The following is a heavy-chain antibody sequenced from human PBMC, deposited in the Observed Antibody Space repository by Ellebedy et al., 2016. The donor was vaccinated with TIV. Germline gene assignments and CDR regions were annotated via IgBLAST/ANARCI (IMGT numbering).Heavy chain of an antibody. CDR2: IYSNGDT. CDR3: ARDPVGVGPAFDV. Sequence: PGGSLRLSCAVSGLTVSNNYMTWVRQAPGKGLEWFSLIYSNGDTRYADSVKGRFTISRDNSKDTLYLQMNSLSAEDTAIYYCARDPVGVGPAFDVWGQGTMVTVSS. CDR1: GLTVSNNY. V-gene: IGHV3-66*01. J-gene: IGHJ3*01. D-gene: IGHD4-23*01.